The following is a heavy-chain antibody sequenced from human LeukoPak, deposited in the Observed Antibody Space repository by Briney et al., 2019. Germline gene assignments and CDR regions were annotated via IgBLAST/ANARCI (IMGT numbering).Heavy chain of an antibody. V-gene: IGHV4-31*03. CDR2: IYYSGST. CDR3: ARVPLSAVAGTFDY. CDR1: GGSISSGGYY. J-gene: IGHJ4*02. Sequence: PSETLSLTCTVSGGSISSGGYYWSWIRQHPGKGLEWIGYIYYSGSTYYNPSLKSRVTISVDTSKNQFSLKLSSVTAADTAVYYCARVPLSAVAGTFDYWGQGTLVTVSS. D-gene: IGHD6-19*01.